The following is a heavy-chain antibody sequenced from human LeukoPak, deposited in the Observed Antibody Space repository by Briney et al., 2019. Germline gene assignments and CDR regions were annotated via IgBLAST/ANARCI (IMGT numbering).Heavy chain of an antibody. Sequence: GGSLRLSCAASGFTVSSNYMSWARQAPRKGLEWVSVIYSGGSTYYADSVKGRFTISRDNSKNTLYLQMNSLRAEDTAVYYCASVSSGWEQYFQHWGQGTLVTVSS. CDR3: ASVSSGWEQYFQH. CDR2: IYSGGST. J-gene: IGHJ1*01. CDR1: GFTVSSNY. D-gene: IGHD6-19*01. V-gene: IGHV3-66*02.